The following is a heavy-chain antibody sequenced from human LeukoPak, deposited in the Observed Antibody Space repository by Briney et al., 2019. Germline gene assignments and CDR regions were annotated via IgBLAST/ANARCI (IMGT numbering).Heavy chain of an antibody. J-gene: IGHJ6*04. Sequence: GGSLRLSCAASGFTFNIYAMSWVRQAPGKGLEWVAVIWYDGSNKYYADSVKGRFTISRGNSKNTLYLQMNSLRAEDTAVYYCARRALWFGELLYSDYYYYYGMDVWGKGTTVTVSS. D-gene: IGHD3-10*01. V-gene: IGHV3-33*08. CDR1: GFTFNIYA. CDR2: IWYDGSNK. CDR3: ARRALWFGELLYSDYYYYYGMDV.